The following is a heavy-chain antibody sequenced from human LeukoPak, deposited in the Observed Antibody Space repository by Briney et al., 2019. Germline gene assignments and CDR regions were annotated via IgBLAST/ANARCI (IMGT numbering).Heavy chain of an antibody. CDR1: GASISSSSYY. CDR2: IYYSGST. V-gene: IGHV4-39*01. J-gene: IGHJ4*02. D-gene: IGHD6-19*01. Sequence: PSETLSLTCTVSGASISSSSYYWGWIRQPPGKGLEWIGSIYYSGSTYYNPSLKSRVTISVDTSKNQFSLKLSSVTAADTAVFYCASGSHYGYSSGWLYYWGQGALVTVFS. CDR3: ASGSHYGYSSGWLYY.